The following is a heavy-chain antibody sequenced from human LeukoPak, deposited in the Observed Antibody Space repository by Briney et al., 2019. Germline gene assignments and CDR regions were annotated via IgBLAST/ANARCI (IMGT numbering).Heavy chain of an antibody. V-gene: IGHV4-34*01. CDR2: INHGGST. Sequence: SETLSLTCAVYGGSFSGYYWSWIRQPPGKGLEWIGEINHGGSTNYNPSLKSRVTISVDTSKNQFSLKLSSVTAADTAVYYCAVNWYSSGWADYWGQGTLVTVSS. D-gene: IGHD6-19*01. CDR3: AVNWYSSGWADY. CDR1: GGSFSGYY. J-gene: IGHJ4*02.